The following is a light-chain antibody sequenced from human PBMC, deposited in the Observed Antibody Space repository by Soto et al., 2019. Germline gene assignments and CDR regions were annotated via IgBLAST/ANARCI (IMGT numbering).Light chain of an antibody. J-gene: IGLJ2*01. CDR2: EGS. Sequence: QSVLTQPASVSGSPGQSITISCTGTSSDVGSYNLVSWYQQHPGKAPKLMIYEGSKRPSGVSNRFSGSKSGKTASLTISGLQAEVEADYYCCSYAGSSTYVVFGGGTQLTVL. CDR1: SSDVGSYNL. V-gene: IGLV2-23*01. CDR3: CSYAGSSTYVV.